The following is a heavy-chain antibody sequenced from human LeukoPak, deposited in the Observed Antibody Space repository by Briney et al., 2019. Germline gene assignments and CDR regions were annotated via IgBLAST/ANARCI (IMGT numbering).Heavy chain of an antibody. V-gene: IGHV3-11*01. CDR2: ISSSGSTI. J-gene: IGHJ4*02. CDR1: GCTFSHYY. Sequence: PGGSLRLSCAASGCTFSHYYMSWIRQAPGKGLEWVSYISSSGSTIYYADSVKGRFTISRENAKNSLYLQMNSLRAEDTAVYYRAAGAIFGVVIPEDYWGQGTLVTVSS. D-gene: IGHD3-3*01. CDR3: AAGAIFGVVIPEDY.